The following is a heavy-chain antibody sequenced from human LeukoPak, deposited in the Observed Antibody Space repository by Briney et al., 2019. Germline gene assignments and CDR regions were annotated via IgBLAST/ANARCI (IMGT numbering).Heavy chain of an antibody. V-gene: IGHV3-23*01. CDR2: ISGSGGST. CDR1: GFTFSSYG. D-gene: IGHD3-10*01. Sequence: GRSLRLSCAASGFTFSSYGMHWVRQAPGKGLEWVSAISGSGGSTYYADSVKGRFTISRDNSKNTLYLQMNSLRAEDTAVYYCAKFSDVLLWFGELLYDGMDVWGKGTTVTVSS. J-gene: IGHJ6*04. CDR3: AKFSDVLLWFGELLYDGMDV.